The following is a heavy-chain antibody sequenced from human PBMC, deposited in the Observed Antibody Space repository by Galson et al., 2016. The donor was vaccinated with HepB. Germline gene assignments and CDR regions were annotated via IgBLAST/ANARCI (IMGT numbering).Heavy chain of an antibody. CDR3: AARGNSWPYY. CDR1: GVTFSTSA. D-gene: IGHD6-13*01. V-gene: IGHV1-58*01. J-gene: IGHJ4*02. CDR2: IVAGNGDT. Sequence: SVKVSCKAPGVTFSTSAVQWVRQARGQHLEWIGWIVAGNGDTKYAQKFQERVTITRDMSTRTAYMELSSLTSEDTAVYYCAARGNSWPYYWGQGTLVTVSS.